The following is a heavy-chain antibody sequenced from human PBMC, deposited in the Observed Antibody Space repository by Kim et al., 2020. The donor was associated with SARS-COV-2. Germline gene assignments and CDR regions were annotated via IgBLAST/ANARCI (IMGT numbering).Heavy chain of an antibody. CDR3: ARGYGDYYYGMDV. D-gene: IGHD4-17*01. J-gene: IGHJ6*02. CDR2: IYYSGST. V-gene: IGHV4-39*07. CDR1: GGSISSSSYY. Sequence: SETLSLTCTVSGGSISSSSYYWGWIRQPPGKGLEWIGSIYYSGSTYYNPSLKSRVTISVDTSKNQFSLKLSSVTAADTAVYYCARGYGDYYYGMDVWGQGTTVTVSS.